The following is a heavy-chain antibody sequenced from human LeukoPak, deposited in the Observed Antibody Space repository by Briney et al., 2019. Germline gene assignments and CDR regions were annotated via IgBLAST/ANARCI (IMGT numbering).Heavy chain of an antibody. CDR2: IYYSGST. CDR1: HC. CDR3: ARGTDSSGYD. D-gene: IGHD3-22*01. V-gene: IGHV4-59*11. Sequence: HCWGWIRQPPRKGLEWIGYIYYSGSTNYNPSLKSRVTISVDTSKNQFSLKLSSVTAADTAVYYCARGTDSSGYDWGQGTLVTVSS. J-gene: IGHJ4*02.